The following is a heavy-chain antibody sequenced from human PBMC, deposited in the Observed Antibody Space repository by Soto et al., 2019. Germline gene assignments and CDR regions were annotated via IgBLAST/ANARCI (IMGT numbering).Heavy chain of an antibody. J-gene: IGHJ6*02. V-gene: IGHV4-31*03. Sequence: QVQLQESGPGLVKPSQTLSLTCTVSGGSISSGGYYWSWIRQHPGKGLEWIGYIYYSGSTYYNPSLKSRVTISVDPSKNQFSLKLSCVTAADTAVYYCARDQVLFGEFNYYYGMDVWGQGTTVTVSS. CDR1: GGSISSGGYY. D-gene: IGHD3-10*02. CDR2: IYYSGST. CDR3: ARDQVLFGEFNYYYGMDV.